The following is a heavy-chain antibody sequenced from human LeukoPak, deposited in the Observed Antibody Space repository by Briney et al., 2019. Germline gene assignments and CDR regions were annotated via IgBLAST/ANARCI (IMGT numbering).Heavy chain of an antibody. V-gene: IGHV4-4*09. CDR1: GGSISSYY. D-gene: IGHD5-12*01. CDR3: ARHERGYDLAHFDY. J-gene: IGHJ4*02. CDR2: IYTSGST. Sequence: SETLSLTCTVSGGSISSYYWSWIRQPPGKGLEWIGYIYTSGSTNYNPSLKSRVTISVDTSKNQFSLKLSSVTAADTAVYYCARHERGYDLAHFDYWGQGTLVTVSS.